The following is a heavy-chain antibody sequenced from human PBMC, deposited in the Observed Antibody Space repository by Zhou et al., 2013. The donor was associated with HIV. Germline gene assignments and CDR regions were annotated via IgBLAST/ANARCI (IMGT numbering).Heavy chain of an antibody. CDR1: GYSINNFG. D-gene: IGHD2-2*02. V-gene: IGHV1-18*01. CDR3: ASGYCTRTSCYTRGFDI. Sequence: QVQLVQSGAEVKKPGASVKVSCKASGYSINNFGISWVRQAPGQRLEWMGWISGYNDNTEYRQRFQGRFTMTTDTSTNTAYMELRGLTSDDTAVYYCASGYCTRTSCYTRGFDIWGLGTMVTVSS. CDR2: ISGYNDNT. J-gene: IGHJ3*02.